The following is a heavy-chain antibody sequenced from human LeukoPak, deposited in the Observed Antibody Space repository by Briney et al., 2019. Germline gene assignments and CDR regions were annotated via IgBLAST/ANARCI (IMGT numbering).Heavy chain of an antibody. Sequence: GASVKVSCKASGYTFTGYYMHWVRQAPGQGLEWMGWINPNSGGTNYAQKFQGRVTMTRDTSISTAYMEPSRLRSDDTAVYYCARAGHYYDSSGYRPFDYWGQGTLVTVSS. CDR3: ARAGHYYDSSGYRPFDY. D-gene: IGHD3-22*01. CDR2: INPNSGGT. V-gene: IGHV1-2*02. J-gene: IGHJ4*02. CDR1: GYTFTGYY.